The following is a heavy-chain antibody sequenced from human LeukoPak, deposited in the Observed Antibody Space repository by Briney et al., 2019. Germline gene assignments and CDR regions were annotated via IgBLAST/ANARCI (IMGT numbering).Heavy chain of an antibody. V-gene: IGHV4-61*10. CDR1: VAPPISSTD. D-gene: IGHD2-21*02. Sequence: SATLSLIRSLVAPPISSTDSGSSRQTGGKGLEWIGHIYVTDLINYHPSLKSRVTISVDTSKIQLSLNLTSVTAADTGIYYCARGYTATTAPVDKWGRGTLVTVSS. CDR3: ARGYTATTAPVDK. J-gene: IGHJ4*02. CDR2: IYVTDLI.